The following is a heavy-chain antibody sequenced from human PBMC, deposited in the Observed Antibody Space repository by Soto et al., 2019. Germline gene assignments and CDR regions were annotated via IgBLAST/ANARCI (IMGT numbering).Heavy chain of an antibody. CDR3: ARGATYGTHYYYYYGMDV. V-gene: IGHV1-69*13. CDR1: GGTFSSYA. CDR2: IIPIFGTA. Sequence: GASVKVSCKASGGTFSSYAISWVRQAPGQGLEWMGGIIPIFGTANYAQKFQGRVTITADESTSTAYMELSSLRSEDTAVYYCARGATYGTHYYYYYGMDVWGQGTTVTVSS. J-gene: IGHJ6*02. D-gene: IGHD4-17*01.